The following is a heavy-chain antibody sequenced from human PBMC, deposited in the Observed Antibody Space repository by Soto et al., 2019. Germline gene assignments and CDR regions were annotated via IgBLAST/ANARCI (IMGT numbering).Heavy chain of an antibody. J-gene: IGHJ4*02. CDR1: GGTFSSYT. V-gene: IGHV1-69*02. Sequence: QVQLVQSGAEVKKPGSSVKVSCKASGGTFSSYTISWVRQAPGQGLEWMGRIIPILGIANYAQKFQGRVTITADKSTSTAYMELSSLRSEDTAVYYCARVSAAGTATQQGPSDYWGQGTLVTVSS. CDR3: ARVSAAGTATQQGPSDY. D-gene: IGHD6-13*01. CDR2: IIPILGIA.